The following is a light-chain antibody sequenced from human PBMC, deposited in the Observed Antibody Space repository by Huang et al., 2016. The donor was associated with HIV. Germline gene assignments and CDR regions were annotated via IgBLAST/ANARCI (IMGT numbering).Light chain of an antibody. CDR2: AAS. Sequence: DIQMTQSPSSLSASVGDRVTITCRASQVISNYLAGYQQKPGRSPKLLIYAASALHSGVPSRFSGSGSGTDFTLTISRLQPEDVATYYCQKYDSAPPTFGQGTKVDIK. J-gene: IGKJ1*01. CDR3: QKYDSAPPT. CDR1: QVISNY. V-gene: IGKV1-27*01.